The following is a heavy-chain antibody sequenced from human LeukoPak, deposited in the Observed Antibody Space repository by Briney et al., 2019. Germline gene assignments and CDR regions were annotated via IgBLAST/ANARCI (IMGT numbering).Heavy chain of an antibody. CDR2: ISYSGST. CDR3: VRITQGTIDY. Sequence: SDTLSLTCTVSGGSISSYYWGWIRLPPGKGLEWIGYISYSGSTTYIPSLKSRVTILVDTSKHQFSLKLSSVTAADTAVYYCVRITQGTIDYWGRGTLVTVSS. CDR1: GGSISSYY. D-gene: IGHD3-10*01. V-gene: IGHV4-59*07. J-gene: IGHJ4*02.